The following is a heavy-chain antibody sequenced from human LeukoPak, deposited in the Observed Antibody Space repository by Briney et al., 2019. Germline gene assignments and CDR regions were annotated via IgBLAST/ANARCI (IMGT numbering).Heavy chain of an antibody. CDR2: IYSGGST. J-gene: IGHJ5*02. V-gene: IGHV3-53*01. Sequence: GGSLRLSCAASGFTVSSNYMSWVRQAPGKGLEWVSVIYSGGSTYYADSVKGRFTISRDNSKNTLYLQMNSLRAEDTAVYYCARGNYDFWSGYSNWFDPWGQGTLVTVSS. D-gene: IGHD3-3*01. CDR1: GFTVSSNY. CDR3: ARGNYDFWSGYSNWFDP.